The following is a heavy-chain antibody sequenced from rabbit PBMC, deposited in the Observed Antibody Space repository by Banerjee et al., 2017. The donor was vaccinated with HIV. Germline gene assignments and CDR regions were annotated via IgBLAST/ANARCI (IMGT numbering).Heavy chain of an antibody. CDR1: GFSFSSSYD. Sequence: QEQLVESGGDLVKPGGTLTLTCKASGFSFSSSYDMCWVRQAPGKGLEWIACIWTASTGTTYYASWAKGRFTISKTSSTTVTLQMTSLTAADTATYFCARDRDTSSVYYFDLWGPGTLVTVS. CDR2: IWTASTGTT. D-gene: IGHD1-1*01. V-gene: IGHV1S45*01. CDR3: ARDRDTSSVYYFDL. J-gene: IGHJ6*01.